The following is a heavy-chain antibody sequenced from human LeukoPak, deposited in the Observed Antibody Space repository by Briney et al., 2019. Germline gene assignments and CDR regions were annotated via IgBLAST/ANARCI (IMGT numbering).Heavy chain of an antibody. D-gene: IGHD2-15*01. J-gene: IGHJ4*02. Sequence: ASVKLSCKASGYTFIGNYIHWVRQAPGQGLEWVGWINPKNGGTDYAQKFQGRVTMTRDTSITTAYMDLSSLRFDDTAVYYCARVIGGSSADYWGQGTLVTVSS. CDR3: ARVIGGSSADY. V-gene: IGHV1-2*02. CDR1: GYTFIGNY. CDR2: INPKNGGT.